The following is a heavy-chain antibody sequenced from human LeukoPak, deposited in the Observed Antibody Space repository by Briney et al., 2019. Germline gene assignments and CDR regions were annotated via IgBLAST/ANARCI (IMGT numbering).Heavy chain of an antibody. V-gene: IGHV5-51*01. J-gene: IGHJ4*02. CDR1: GYSFTSYW. Sequence: GESLKISCKGSGYSFTSYWISWVRQMPGKGLEWMGIIYPGDSDTRYSPSFQGQVTISADKSISTAYLQWSSLKASDTAMYYCGTYYYDSSGYSTQVLFDYWGQGTLVTVSS. D-gene: IGHD3-22*01. CDR2: IYPGDSDT. CDR3: GTYYYDSSGYSTQVLFDY.